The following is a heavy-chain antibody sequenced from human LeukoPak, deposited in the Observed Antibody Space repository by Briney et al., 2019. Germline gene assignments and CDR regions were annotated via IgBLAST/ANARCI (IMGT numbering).Heavy chain of an antibody. J-gene: IGHJ5*02. V-gene: IGHV3-21*01. Sequence: GGSLRLSCAASGFTFSSYSMNWVRQASGKGLEWVSSISSSSSYIYYADSVKGRFTISRDNAKNSLYLQMNSLRAEDTALYYCARDDLLHRNWFDPWGQGTLVTVSS. CDR2: ISSSSSYI. D-gene: IGHD3-22*01. CDR3: ARDDLLHRNWFDP. CDR1: GFTFSSYS.